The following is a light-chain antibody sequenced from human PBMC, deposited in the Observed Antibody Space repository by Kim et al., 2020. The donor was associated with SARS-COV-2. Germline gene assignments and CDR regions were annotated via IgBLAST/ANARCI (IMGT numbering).Light chain of an antibody. CDR2: STF. CDR3: QQTYSHPRT. Sequence: PSVGDKVTFTCRSSQRISTYLNWYQQKPGEAPKLLIYSTFNLQSGVPSRFSGSGSGTDFTLTISSLQPVDFATYYCQQTYSHPRTFGQGTKVDIK. CDR1: QRISTY. V-gene: IGKV1-39*01. J-gene: IGKJ1*01.